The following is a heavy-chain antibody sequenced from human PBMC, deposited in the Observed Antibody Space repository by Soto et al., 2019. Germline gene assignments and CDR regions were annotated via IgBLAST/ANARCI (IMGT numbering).Heavy chain of an antibody. Sequence: ASVKVSCKASGYSFISYAIHWVRQAPGQRLEWMGWINAGNGDTKYSQNFQGRVTITRDTSASTAYMELSSLRSEDTAVFYCARGGIVSTHYYYYGMDVWGQGTTVTSP. CDR2: INAGNGDT. D-gene: IGHD5-12*01. V-gene: IGHV1-3*01. J-gene: IGHJ6*02. CDR3: ARGGIVSTHYYYYGMDV. CDR1: GYSFISYA.